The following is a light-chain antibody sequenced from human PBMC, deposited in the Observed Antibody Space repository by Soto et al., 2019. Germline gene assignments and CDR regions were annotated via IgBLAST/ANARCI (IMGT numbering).Light chain of an antibody. Sequence: DIQMTQSPSSLSASVGDRVTITCQASQDISNYLNWYQRKPGKAPKLLIYAASNLDTGVPSRFSGSGSGTEFTLIISRLEPEDSAVYYRQDRGNWPIFTFGGGTKVDIK. CDR1: QDISNY. V-gene: IGKV1-33*01. CDR3: QDRGNWPIFT. J-gene: IGKJ4*01. CDR2: AAS.